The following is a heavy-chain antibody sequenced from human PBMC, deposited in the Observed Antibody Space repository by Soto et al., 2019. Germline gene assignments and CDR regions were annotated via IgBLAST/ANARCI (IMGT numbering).Heavy chain of an antibody. Sequence: GGSLRLSCAASGFTFSGYWMSWVRQAPGKGLEWVANIKQDGSEKYYVDSVKGRFTISRDNAKNSLYLLMNSLRAEDTAVYYCAKNNRYCSSTNRSVFDYWGQGTLVTVST. CDR2: IKQDGSEK. CDR3: AKNNRYCSSTNRSVFDY. J-gene: IGHJ4*02. V-gene: IGHV3-7*01. CDR1: GFTFSGYW. D-gene: IGHD2-2*01.